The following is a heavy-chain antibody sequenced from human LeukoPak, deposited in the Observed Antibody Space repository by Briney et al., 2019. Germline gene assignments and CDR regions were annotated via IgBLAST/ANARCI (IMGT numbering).Heavy chain of an antibody. D-gene: IGHD3-10*01. CDR2: ISDSGIT. J-gene: IGHJ4*02. CDR3: ARENRSGSYYRALKG. Sequence: PSETLSLTCTVSGGSISSGGYYWSWIRQPPGKGLEWIGYISDSGITYYNPSLKSRLTISLHTSKNQFSLKLSSVTAADTAVYYCARENRSGSYYRALKGWGQGTLVTVSS. CDR1: GGSISSGGYY. V-gene: IGHV4-30-4*01.